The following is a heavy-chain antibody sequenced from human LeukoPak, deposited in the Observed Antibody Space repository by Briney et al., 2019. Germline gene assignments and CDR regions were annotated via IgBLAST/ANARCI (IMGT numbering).Heavy chain of an antibody. Sequence: RGSLRLSCAASGFTFSRYWMHWVRQAPGKGLVWVSRINSDGTATTYADSVKGRFTISRDNAKNTMYLQMNSLRAEDMVVYYCARIFNYGANSFAFDIWGPGTMVTVSS. J-gene: IGHJ3*02. V-gene: IGHV3-74*01. D-gene: IGHD4-23*01. CDR3: ARIFNYGANSFAFDI. CDR1: GFTFSRYW. CDR2: INSDGTAT.